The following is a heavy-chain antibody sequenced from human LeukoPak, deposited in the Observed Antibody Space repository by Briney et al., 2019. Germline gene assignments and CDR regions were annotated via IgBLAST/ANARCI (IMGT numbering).Heavy chain of an antibody. V-gene: IGHV3-23*01. Sequence: GGSLRLSCAASGFTFSSHAMSWVRQAPGKGLEWVSAISGSGGSTYYADSVKGRFTISRDNSKNTLNLQMNSLRAEDTAVYYCAKDARSYYDFWSGDWFDPWGQGTLVTVSS. D-gene: IGHD3-3*01. CDR3: AKDARSYYDFWSGDWFDP. CDR1: GFTFSSHA. CDR2: ISGSGGST. J-gene: IGHJ5*02.